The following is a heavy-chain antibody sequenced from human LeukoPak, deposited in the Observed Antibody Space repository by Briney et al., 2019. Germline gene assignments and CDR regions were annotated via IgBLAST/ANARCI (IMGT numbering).Heavy chain of an antibody. Sequence: KPSETLSLTCTVSGGSISSSSYYWGWIRQPPWKGLEWIGSIYYSGSTYYNPSLKSRVTISVDTSKNQFSLKLSSVTAADTAVYFCARHFRDNSGYYNWFDPWGQGTLVTVSS. D-gene: IGHD3-22*01. J-gene: IGHJ5*02. V-gene: IGHV4-39*01. CDR3: ARHFRDNSGYYNWFDP. CDR2: IYYSGST. CDR1: GGSISSSSYY.